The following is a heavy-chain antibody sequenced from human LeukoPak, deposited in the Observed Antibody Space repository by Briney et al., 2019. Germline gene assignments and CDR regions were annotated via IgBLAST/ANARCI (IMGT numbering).Heavy chain of an antibody. Sequence: VAAVHVSCKASGGTFSSYALSWVRQAPAQGREGMGGIIPFYCTANYTQKFHGRVTITADESTRTPYMELSSLRSEDSAVYYCARAPRGDLDYWGQGTLVTVSS. CDR2: IIPFYCTA. J-gene: IGHJ4*02. CDR3: ARAPRGDLDY. D-gene: IGHD3-16*01. V-gene: IGHV1-69*13. CDR1: GGTFSSYA.